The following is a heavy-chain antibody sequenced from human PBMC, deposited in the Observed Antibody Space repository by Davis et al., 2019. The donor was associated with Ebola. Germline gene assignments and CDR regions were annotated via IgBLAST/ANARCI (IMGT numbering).Heavy chain of an antibody. J-gene: IGHJ4*02. CDR2: IIPIFGTA. V-gene: IGHV1-69*06. CDR1: GGTFSSYA. Sequence: AASVKVSCKASGGTFSSYAISWVRQAPGQGLEWMGGIIPIFGTANYAQKFQGRVTITADKSTSTAYMELSSLRSEDTAVYYCARVRHSGSGSYGYWGQGTLVTVSS. CDR3: ARVRHSGSGSYGY. D-gene: IGHD3-10*01.